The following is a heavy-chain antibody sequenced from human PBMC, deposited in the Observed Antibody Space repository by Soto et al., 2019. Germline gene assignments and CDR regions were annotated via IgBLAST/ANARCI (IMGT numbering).Heavy chain of an antibody. CDR3: ARRITIFGLLSIHDAFDI. Sequence: QITLKESGPTLVKPTQTLTLTCSFSGFSFSTSGVGVGWIRQPPGKALEWLALIYWDDDKRYSPSPKSRLTITKDTSENQIVLTMTNMDPVDTATYYCARRITIFGLLSIHDAFDIWGQGTMVTVSS. V-gene: IGHV2-5*02. J-gene: IGHJ3*02. CDR2: IYWDDDK. D-gene: IGHD3-3*01. CDR1: GFSFSTSGVG.